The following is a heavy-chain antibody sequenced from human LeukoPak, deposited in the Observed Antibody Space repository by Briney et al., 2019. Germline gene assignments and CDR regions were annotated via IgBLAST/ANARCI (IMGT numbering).Heavy chain of an antibody. Sequence: ASVKVSCKASGYTFPDSYMHWVRQAPGQGLEWMGWINPDTGGTKYVQKFQGRVTMTRDTSISTTYMELSRLRSDDTAVYYCARAAGSFYYYYMDVWGKGTTVTVSS. CDR3: ARAAGSFYYYYMDV. CDR2: INPDTGGT. J-gene: IGHJ6*03. CDR1: GYTFPDSY. V-gene: IGHV1-2*02. D-gene: IGHD6-19*01.